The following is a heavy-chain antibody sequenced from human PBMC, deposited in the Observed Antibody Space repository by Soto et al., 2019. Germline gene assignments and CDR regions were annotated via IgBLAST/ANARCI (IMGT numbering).Heavy chain of an antibody. D-gene: IGHD3-22*01. CDR1: GYTFTSYG. CDR2: ISAYNGNT. V-gene: IGHV1-18*04. Sequence: ASVKVSCKASGYTFTSYGISWVRQAPGQGLEWMGWISAYNGNTNYAQKLQGRVTMTTDTSTSTAYMELRSLRSDDTAVYYCARDRWYYYDSSGYSHFDYWGQGTLVTVSS. J-gene: IGHJ4*02. CDR3: ARDRWYYYDSSGYSHFDY.